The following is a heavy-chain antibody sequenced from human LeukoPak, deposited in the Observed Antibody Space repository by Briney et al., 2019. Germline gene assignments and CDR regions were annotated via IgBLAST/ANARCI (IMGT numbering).Heavy chain of an antibody. J-gene: IGHJ4*02. V-gene: IGHV3-33*01. CDR3: ARDYYCSGGSCLYFDY. CDR1: GFTFSSYG. CDR2: MYYDGISK. Sequence: GGSLRLSCAASGFTFSSYGMHWVRQAPGKGLEWVAVMYYDGISKYYADSVKGRFTISRDSSQNTLYLQMNSLRVEDTAVYYCARDYYCSGGSCLYFDYWGQGTLVTVSS. D-gene: IGHD2-15*01.